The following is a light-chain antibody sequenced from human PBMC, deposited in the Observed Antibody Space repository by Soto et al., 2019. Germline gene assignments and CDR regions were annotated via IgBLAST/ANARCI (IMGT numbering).Light chain of an antibody. CDR3: QQYGSSGT. CDR1: QSVRSD. Sequence: EIVMTQSPGTLSLSPGERVTLSCRASQSVRSDLAWYQQKPGQAPRLLIYGASNRATGIPDRFSGSGSGTDFTLTISRLEPEDSAVYYCQQYGSSGTFGQGTKVDI. CDR2: GAS. V-gene: IGKV3-20*01. J-gene: IGKJ1*01.